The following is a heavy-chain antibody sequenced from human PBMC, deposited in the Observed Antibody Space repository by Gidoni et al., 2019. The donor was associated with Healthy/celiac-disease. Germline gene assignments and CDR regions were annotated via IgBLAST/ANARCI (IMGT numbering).Heavy chain of an antibody. V-gene: IGHV4-39*01. Sequence: QLQLQESGPGLVKPSETLSLTCTVSGGPISSSSYYWGWIRQPPGKGLEWIGSIYYSGSTYYNPSLKSRVTISVDTSKNQFSLKLSSVTAADTAVYYCARLKGDIVVVDWGQGTLVTVSS. CDR1: GGPISSSSYY. D-gene: IGHD2-15*01. J-gene: IGHJ4*02. CDR2: IYYSGST. CDR3: ARLKGDIVVVD.